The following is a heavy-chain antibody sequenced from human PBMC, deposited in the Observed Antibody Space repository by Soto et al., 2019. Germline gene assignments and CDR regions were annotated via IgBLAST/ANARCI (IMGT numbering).Heavy chain of an antibody. CDR1: GYSFTSYW. V-gene: IGHV5-51*01. CDR3: ASSPGDSSGYYFDAFDI. D-gene: IGHD3-22*01. Sequence: PGESLKISCKGSGYSFTSYWIGWVRQMPGKGLEWMGIIYPGDSDTRYSPSFQGQVTISADKSISTAYLQWSSLKASDTAMYYCASSPGDSSGYYFDAFDIWGQGTMVTVSS. CDR2: IYPGDSDT. J-gene: IGHJ3*02.